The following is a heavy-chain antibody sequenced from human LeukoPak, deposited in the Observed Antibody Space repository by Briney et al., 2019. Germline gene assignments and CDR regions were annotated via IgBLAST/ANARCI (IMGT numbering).Heavy chain of an antibody. Sequence: AETLSLTCTVSGGSTSNYFCTWLRQSAGKGLEWIARIHTSGSTNYNTSLKSRVSMSVDTSKNQFSLKLSSVTAADTAVYYCARDPEGHGYYFDYWGQGALVAVSS. CDR1: GGSTSNYF. V-gene: IGHV4-4*07. J-gene: IGHJ4*02. CDR3: ARDPEGHGYYFDY. CDR2: IHTSGST. D-gene: IGHD3-3*01.